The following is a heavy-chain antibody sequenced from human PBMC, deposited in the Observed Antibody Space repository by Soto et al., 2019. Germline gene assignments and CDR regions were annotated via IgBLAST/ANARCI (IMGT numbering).Heavy chain of an antibody. CDR2: IRSKANSYAT. CDR3: TRYYDISQHYYGMDV. D-gene: IGHD3-9*01. V-gene: IGHV3-73*01. J-gene: IGHJ6*02. Sequence: GGSLRLSCAASGFTFSGSAMHWVRQASGKGLEWVGRIRSKANSYATAYAASVKGRFTISRDDSKNTAYLQMNSLKTEDTAVYYCTRYYDISQHYYGMDVWGQGTTVTVSS. CDR1: GFTFSGSA.